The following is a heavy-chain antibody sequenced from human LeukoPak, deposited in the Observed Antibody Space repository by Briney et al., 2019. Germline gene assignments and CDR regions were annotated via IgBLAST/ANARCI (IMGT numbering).Heavy chain of an antibody. V-gene: IGHV3-23*01. D-gene: IGHD6-13*01. J-gene: IGHJ4*02. CDR2: ISGGGEST. Sequence: GGSLRLSCVASEFTFSSHAMNWVRQAPGKGLEWVSSISGGGESTYYADSVKGRFTVSRDNSKNTLYLQINSLRGEDTAVYYCAKAQDPIAAAGTSPFDYWGQGTLVTVSS. CDR1: EFTFSSHA. CDR3: AKAQDPIAAAGTSPFDY.